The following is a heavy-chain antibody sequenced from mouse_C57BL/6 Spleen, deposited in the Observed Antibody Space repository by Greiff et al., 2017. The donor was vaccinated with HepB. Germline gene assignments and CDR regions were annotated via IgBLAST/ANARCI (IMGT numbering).Heavy chain of an antibody. J-gene: IGHJ2*01. V-gene: IGHV1-66*01. CDR2: IYPGSGNT. Sequence: LEESGPELVKPGASVKISCKASGYSFTSYYIHWVKQRPGQGLEWIGWIYPGSGNTKYNEKFKGKATLTADTSSSTAYMQLSSLTSEDSAVYYCARGSGYDDFDYWGQGTTLTVSS. CDR1: GYSFTSYY. D-gene: IGHD2-2*01. CDR3: ARGSGYDDFDY.